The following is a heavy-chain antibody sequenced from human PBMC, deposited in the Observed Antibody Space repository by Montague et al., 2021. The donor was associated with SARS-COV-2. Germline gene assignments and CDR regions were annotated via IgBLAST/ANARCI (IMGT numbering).Heavy chain of an antibody. CDR2: ISPSGDYI. J-gene: IGHJ4*02. V-gene: IGHV3-21*01. CDR1: GFSFSSYH. CDR3: ARASWIVATVPDY. D-gene: IGHD5-12*01. Sequence: SLRLSCAASGFSFSSYHMNWVLQAPGKGLEWVSSISPSGDYIYSADSLKGRFIISRDNAKNSLYLQMSSLRAEDTAIYYCARASWIVATVPDYWGQGTLVTVSS.